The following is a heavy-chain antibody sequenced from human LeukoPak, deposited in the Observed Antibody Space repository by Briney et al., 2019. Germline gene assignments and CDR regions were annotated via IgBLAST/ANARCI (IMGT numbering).Heavy chain of an antibody. D-gene: IGHD5-18*01. V-gene: IGHV3-30*04. Sequence: PGRSLRLSCAASGFTFSSYAMHWVRQAPGKGLEWVAVISYDGSNKYYADSVKGRFTISRDNSKNTLYLQMNSLRAEDTAVYYCAGAPGVYSYAERYYFDYWGQGTLVTVSS. J-gene: IGHJ4*02. CDR2: ISYDGSNK. CDR1: GFTFSSYA. CDR3: AGAPGVYSYAERYYFDY.